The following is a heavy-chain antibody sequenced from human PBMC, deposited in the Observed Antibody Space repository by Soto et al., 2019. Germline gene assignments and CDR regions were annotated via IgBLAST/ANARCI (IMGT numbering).Heavy chain of an antibody. J-gene: IGHJ4*02. V-gene: IGHV1-2*02. CDR1: GYTFTGYY. D-gene: IGHD1-26*01. Sequence: ASVKVFCKASGYTFTGYYMHLVRQAPGQGLEWMGWINPNSGGTNYAQKFQGRVTMTRDTSISTAYMELSRLRSDDTAVYYCARGEDMWELPFDYWGQGTLVTVSS. CDR2: INPNSGGT. CDR3: ARGEDMWELPFDY.